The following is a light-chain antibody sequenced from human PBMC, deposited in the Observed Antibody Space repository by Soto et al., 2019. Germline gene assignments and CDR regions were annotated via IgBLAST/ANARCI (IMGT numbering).Light chain of an antibody. CDR3: QQYGSSPLT. J-gene: IGKJ4*01. CDR1: QSVSNSY. CDR2: GAS. V-gene: IGKV3-20*01. Sequence: EIVLTQSPDTLSLSPGERATLSCRASQSVSNSYLAWYQQKPGQAPRLLIYGASSRATGIPDRFSGSGSGTDFTLTISRLEPEDFAVYYCQQYGSSPLTFGGGTKVEIK.